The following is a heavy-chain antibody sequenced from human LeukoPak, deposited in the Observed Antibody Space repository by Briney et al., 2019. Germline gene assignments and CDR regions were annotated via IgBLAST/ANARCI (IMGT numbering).Heavy chain of an antibody. V-gene: IGHV3-33*01. CDR3: ARRWGDSSSPLDS. CDR1: GFNFSSYG. CDR2: IWFDGSNI. Sequence: PGGSLRLSCAASGFNFSSYGMHWVRQAPGKGLEWVTSIWFDGSNIHYADSVKGRVIISRDNSKSALYLQMNSLRAEDTAVYYCARRWGDSSSPLDSWGQGTLVTVSS. D-gene: IGHD3-22*01. J-gene: IGHJ4*02.